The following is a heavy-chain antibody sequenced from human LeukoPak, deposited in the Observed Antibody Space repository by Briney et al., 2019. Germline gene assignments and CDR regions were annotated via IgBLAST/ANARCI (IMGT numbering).Heavy chain of an antibody. CDR3: ARDHGPVYSSVPEGMDV. Sequence: SETLSLTCTVSGGSISSYYWSWIRQPAGKGLEWIGRIYTSGSTNYNPSLKSRVTTSVDTSKNQFSLKLSSVTAADTAVYYCARDHGPVYSSVPEGMDVWGQGTTVTVSS. D-gene: IGHD5-18*01. CDR2: IYTSGST. CDR1: GGSISSYY. V-gene: IGHV4-4*07. J-gene: IGHJ6*02.